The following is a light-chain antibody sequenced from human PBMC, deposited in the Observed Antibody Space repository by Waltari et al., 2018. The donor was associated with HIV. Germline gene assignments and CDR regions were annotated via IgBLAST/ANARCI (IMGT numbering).Light chain of an antibody. Sequence: QSALTQPASVSGSPGQSITISCTGTSSDIGGYNYVSWYQQHPSKAPKLMIYDVSNRTSGFFNRFCGSKSGNTASVTISGLQAEDVADYYCSSYTTGSKLIFGGGTKLTVL. CDR3: SSYTTGSKLI. J-gene: IGLJ2*01. CDR1: SSDIGGYNY. CDR2: DVS. V-gene: IGLV2-14*03.